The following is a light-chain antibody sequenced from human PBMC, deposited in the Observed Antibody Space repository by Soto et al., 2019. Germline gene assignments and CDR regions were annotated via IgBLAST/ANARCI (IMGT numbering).Light chain of an antibody. CDR1: QSISNY. Sequence: DIQMTQSASSLSASVGDRVTITCRASQSISNYLNWYQQKPGKAPNLLIHAASSLQSGVPPRFSGSGSGTDFTLTISSLQPEDFATYFCQQSYRNPITFGQGTRRENK. CDR2: AAS. CDR3: QQSYRNPIT. J-gene: IGKJ5*01. V-gene: IGKV1-39*01.